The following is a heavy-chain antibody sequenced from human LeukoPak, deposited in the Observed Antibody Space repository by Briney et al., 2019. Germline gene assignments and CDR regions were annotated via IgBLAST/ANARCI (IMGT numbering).Heavy chain of an antibody. V-gene: IGHV1-69*13. CDR3: ARDLQQLAYYYGMDV. Sequence: SVKVSCKASGGTFSSYAISWVRQAPGQGLEWMGGIIPIFGTANYAQKFQGRVTITADESTSTAYMELSSLRSEDTAVYYCARDLQQLAYYYGMDVWGQGTTVTVSS. CDR1: GGTFSSYA. D-gene: IGHD6-13*01. J-gene: IGHJ6*02. CDR2: IIPIFGTA.